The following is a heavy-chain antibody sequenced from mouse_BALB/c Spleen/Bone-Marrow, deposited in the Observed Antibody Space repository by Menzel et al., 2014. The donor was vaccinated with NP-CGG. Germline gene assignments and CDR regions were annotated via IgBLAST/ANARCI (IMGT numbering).Heavy chain of an antibody. D-gene: IGHD1-1*01. CDR2: IDPANGNT. CDR1: GFNIKDTY. Sequence: DVKLVESGAELVKPGASVKLSCTASGFNIKDTYMHWVKQRPEQGLEWIGRIDPANGNTKYDPKFQGKATITADTSSNTAYLQLSSLTSEDTAVYYCVSYYYGNYFDSWGQGTTLTVSS. V-gene: IGHV14-3*02. CDR3: VSYYYGNYFDS. J-gene: IGHJ2*01.